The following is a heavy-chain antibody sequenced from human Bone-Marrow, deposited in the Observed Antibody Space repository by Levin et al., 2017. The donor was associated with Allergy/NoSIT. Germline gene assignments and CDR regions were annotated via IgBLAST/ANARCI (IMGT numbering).Heavy chain of an antibody. J-gene: IGHJ6*02. CDR2: ISWDGGST. V-gene: IGHV3-43D*04. CDR1: GFTFDDYA. D-gene: IGHD6-13*01. Sequence: GGSLRLSCAASGFTFDDYAMHWVRQAPGKGLEWVSLISWDGGSTYYADSVKGRFTISRDNSKNSLYLQMNSLRAEDTALYYCAKESRFGYGAAAEKPYYYYGMDVWGQGTTVTVSS. CDR3: AKESRFGYGAAAEKPYYYYGMDV.